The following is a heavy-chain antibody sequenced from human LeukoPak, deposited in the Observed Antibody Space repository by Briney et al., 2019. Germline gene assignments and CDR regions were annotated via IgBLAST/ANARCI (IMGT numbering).Heavy chain of an antibody. Sequence: GGSLRLSCAASGFTFDDYAMHWVRQAPGKGLEWVSGISWNSGSIGYADSVKGRFTISRDNAKSSLYLQMNSLRAEDTALYYCASGGQWLPNDAFDIWGQGTMVTVSS. CDR3: ASGGQWLPNDAFDI. V-gene: IGHV3-9*01. J-gene: IGHJ3*02. D-gene: IGHD6-19*01. CDR2: ISWNSGSI. CDR1: GFTFDDYA.